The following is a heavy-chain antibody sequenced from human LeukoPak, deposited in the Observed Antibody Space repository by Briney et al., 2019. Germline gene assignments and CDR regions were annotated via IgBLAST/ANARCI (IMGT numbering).Heavy chain of an antibody. V-gene: IGHV3-7*01. J-gene: IGHJ4*02. CDR1: GFAFNSYW. Sequence: PGGSLRLSCAASGFAFNSYWMSWVRQAPGKGLEWVANIKQDGSEIYYVDSVKGRFTISRDNAQNSLYLRMNSLRAEDTAVYYCAREKVVGATYFDYWGQGTLVTVSS. CDR2: IKQDGSEI. D-gene: IGHD1-26*01. CDR3: AREKVVGATYFDY.